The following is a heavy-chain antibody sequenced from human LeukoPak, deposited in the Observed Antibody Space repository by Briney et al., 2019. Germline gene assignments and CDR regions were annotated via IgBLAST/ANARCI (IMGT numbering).Heavy chain of an antibody. CDR3: ARDPRSPRYGDYSGAHDY. Sequence: PSETLSLTCTVSGGSISSSSYYWGWIRQPPGKGLERIGSIYYSGSTYYNPSLKSRVTISVDTSKNQFSLKLSSVTAADTAVYYCARDPRSPRYGDYSGAHDYWGQGTLVTVSS. CDR2: IYYSGST. V-gene: IGHV4-39*07. D-gene: IGHD4-17*01. J-gene: IGHJ4*02. CDR1: GGSISSSSYY.